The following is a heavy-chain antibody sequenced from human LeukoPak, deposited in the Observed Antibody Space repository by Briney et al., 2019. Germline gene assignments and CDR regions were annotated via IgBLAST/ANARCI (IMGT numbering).Heavy chain of an antibody. CDR1: GFTFSSYA. V-gene: IGHV3-30-3*01. D-gene: IGHD2-21*02. Sequence: GGSLRLSCAASGFTFSSYAMHWVRQAPGKGLEWVAVISYDGSNKYYADSVKGRFTISRDNSKNTLYLQMNSLRAEDTAVYYCAKARVVVTAIDDYWGQGTLVTVSS. CDR3: AKARVVVTAIDDY. J-gene: IGHJ4*02. CDR2: ISYDGSNK.